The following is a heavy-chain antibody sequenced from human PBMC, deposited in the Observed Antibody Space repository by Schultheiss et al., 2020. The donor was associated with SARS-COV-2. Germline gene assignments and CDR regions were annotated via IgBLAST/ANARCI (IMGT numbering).Heavy chain of an antibody. CDR1: GGSISSYY. CDR2: IYTSGST. J-gene: IGHJ2*01. V-gene: IGHV4-4*07. D-gene: IGHD3-3*01. CDR3: ARDRYDFWSGYVSYWYFDL. Sequence: SETLSLTCTVSGGSISSYYWSWIRQPAGKGLEWIGRIYTSGSTNYNPSLKSRVTMSVDTSKNQFSLKLSSVTAADTAVYYCARDRYDFWSGYVSYWYFDLWGRGTLVTVS.